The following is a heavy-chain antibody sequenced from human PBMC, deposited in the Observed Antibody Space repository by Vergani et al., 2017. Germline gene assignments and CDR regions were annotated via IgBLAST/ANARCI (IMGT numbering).Heavy chain of an antibody. CDR3: ASRRTLQREFDI. D-gene: IGHD5-24*01. V-gene: IGHV5-51*01. CDR1: GYRFSSSW. CDR2: IFPDDSDT. Sequence: EGQLVQSGAEVKKPGESLKTSCKGFGYRFSSSWIGWVRQMPGKGLEWMGIIFPDDSDTRYSPSFQGQVTISADKSITTVYLQWSSLKASDTAMYYCASRRTLQREFDIWGQGTLVTVSS. J-gene: IGHJ4*02.